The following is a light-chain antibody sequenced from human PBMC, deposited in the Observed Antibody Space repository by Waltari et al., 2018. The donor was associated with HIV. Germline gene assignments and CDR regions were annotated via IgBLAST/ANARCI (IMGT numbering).Light chain of an antibody. Sequence: QSVLTQPPSVSGAPGQRVTISCTGSSSNIGAGYDVHWYQHLPGTAPKPLIYGNSNRPSGVPDRFSGSKSGTSASLAITGLQAEDEADYYCQSYDSSLSGWVFGGGTKLTVL. J-gene: IGLJ3*02. CDR3: QSYDSSLSGWV. CDR1: SSNIGAGYD. V-gene: IGLV1-40*01. CDR2: GNS.